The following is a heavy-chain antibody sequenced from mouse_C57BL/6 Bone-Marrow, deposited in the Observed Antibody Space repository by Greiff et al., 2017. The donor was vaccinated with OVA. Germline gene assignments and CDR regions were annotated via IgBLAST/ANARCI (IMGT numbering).Heavy chain of an antibody. CDR3: ARRVQLRPLAY. Sequence: QVQLQQPGAELVRPGTSVKLSCKASGYTFTSYWMHWVKQRPGQGLEWIGVIDPSDSYTNYNQKFKGKATLTVDTSSSTAYMQLSSLTSEDSAVYYSARRVQLRPLAYWGQGTLVTVSA. J-gene: IGHJ3*01. D-gene: IGHD3-2*02. CDR2: IDPSDSYT. V-gene: IGHV1-59*01. CDR1: GYTFTSYW.